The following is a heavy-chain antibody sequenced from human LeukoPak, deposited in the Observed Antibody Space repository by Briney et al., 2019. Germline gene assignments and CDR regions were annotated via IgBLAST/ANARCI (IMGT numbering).Heavy chain of an antibody. Sequence: SETLSLTCTVSGGSVSSYSWSWIRQPPGKGLEWIGYFYYSGSTNYNPSLKSRVTISVDTSKSQFSLKLTSVTTADTAVYYCARTRSQGIAAQYFDYWGQGTLVTVSS. J-gene: IGHJ4*02. V-gene: IGHV4-59*08. D-gene: IGHD6-13*01. CDR3: ARTRSQGIAAQYFDY. CDR2: FYYSGST. CDR1: GGSVSSYS.